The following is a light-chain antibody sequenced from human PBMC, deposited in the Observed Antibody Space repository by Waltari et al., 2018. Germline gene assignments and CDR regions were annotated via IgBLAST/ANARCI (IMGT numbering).Light chain of an antibody. CDR1: SSNLGSNF. J-gene: IGLJ3*02. CDR3: AAWDDSLSTWV. CDR2: RNN. Sequence: QSVLTQPPSASGTPGQRVAISCSGSSSNLGSNFVYCYQQLPGTAPELLIYRNNQRPAGVPVRISGSKSGTSASLAVSGLRSEDEADFYCAAWDDSLSTWVFGGGTKLTVL. V-gene: IGLV1-47*01.